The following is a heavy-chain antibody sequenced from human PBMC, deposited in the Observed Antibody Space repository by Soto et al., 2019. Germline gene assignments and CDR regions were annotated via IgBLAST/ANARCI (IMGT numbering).Heavy chain of an antibody. CDR2: ISYDGTNK. CDR1: GFIFSNYG. CDR3: ARDQVTAADDY. J-gene: IGHJ4*02. Sequence: GGSLRLSCAASGFIFSNYGVHWVRQAPGKGLEWVAVISYDGTNKHYADSVKGRFTISRDNSKNTLYLQMNSLRAEDTAVYYCARDQVTAADDYWGQGTLVTVSS. D-gene: IGHD6-13*01. V-gene: IGHV3-30*03.